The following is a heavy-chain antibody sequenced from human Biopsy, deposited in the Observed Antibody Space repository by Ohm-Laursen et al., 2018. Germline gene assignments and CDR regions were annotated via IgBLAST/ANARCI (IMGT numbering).Heavy chain of an antibody. Sequence: ASVKVSCKASGYTLIGFYMNWVRQVPGKGLEWMGGMDPENGKTNCAEKFQGRVSMTEDTSADTAYMELSNLRSEDTAVYYCAGDINNWNVNYWGQGTLVIVSS. CDR2: MDPENGKT. D-gene: IGHD1-20*01. J-gene: IGHJ4*02. V-gene: IGHV1-24*01. CDR1: GYTLIGFY. CDR3: AGDINNWNVNY.